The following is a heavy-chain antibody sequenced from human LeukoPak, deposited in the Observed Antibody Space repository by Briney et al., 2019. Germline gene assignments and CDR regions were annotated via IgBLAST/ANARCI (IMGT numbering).Heavy chain of an antibody. CDR1: GFIFSSYE. CDR3: ATLGALLIYATFDY. Sequence: TGGSLRLSCTASGFIFSSYEMNWVRQAPGKGLEWVSYTSGDGSTRSYADSVRGRFTISRDNAQNSLYLQMNSLRAEDTAVYYCATLGALLIYATFDYWGQGTLVTVSS. J-gene: IGHJ4*02. V-gene: IGHV3-48*03. D-gene: IGHD2-8*01. CDR2: TSGDGSTR.